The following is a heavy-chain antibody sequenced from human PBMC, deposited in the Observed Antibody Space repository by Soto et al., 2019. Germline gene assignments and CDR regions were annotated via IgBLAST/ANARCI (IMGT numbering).Heavy chain of an antibody. CDR3: AGVTSSVEVVVATYFDY. CDR2: TYYRSKWYN. J-gene: IGHJ4*02. CDR1: GDSDSSNSAA. D-gene: IGHD2-15*01. V-gene: IGHV6-1*01. Sequence: SQNLSLTCAISGDSDSSNSAAWNWIRQSPSRGLEWLGRTYYRSKWYNGYAVSVKSLITITPDTSKNQFSLQLNSVTPVDRAFYYCAGVTSSVEVVVATYFDYWGQGTLVTVSS.